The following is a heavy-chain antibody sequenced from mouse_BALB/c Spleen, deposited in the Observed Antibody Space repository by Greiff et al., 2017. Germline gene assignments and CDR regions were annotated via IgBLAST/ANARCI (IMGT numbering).Heavy chain of an antibody. CDR3: ARHNYYGIYAMDY. J-gene: IGHJ4*01. Sequence: EVQLVESGGGLVKPGGSLKLSCAASGFAFSSYDMSWVRQTPEKRLEWVAYISSGGGSTYYPDTVKGRFTISRDNAKNTLYLQMSSLKSEDTAMYYCARHNYYGIYAMDYWGQGTSVTVSS. D-gene: IGHD1-1*01. CDR1: GFAFSSYD. CDR2: ISSGGGST. V-gene: IGHV5-12-1*01.